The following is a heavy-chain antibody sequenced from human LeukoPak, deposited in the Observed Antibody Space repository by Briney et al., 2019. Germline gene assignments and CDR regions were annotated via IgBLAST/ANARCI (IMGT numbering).Heavy chain of an antibody. Sequence: ASVKVSCKASGYTFTSYYMHWVRQAPGQGLEWMGIINPSGNSTNYAQNFQGRATMTRDTSTSTVYMDLSSLRSEDTAVYYCARDSSKGRVVTPWGQGTLVTVSS. J-gene: IGHJ5*02. CDR3: ARDSSKGRVVTP. CDR1: GYTFTSYY. V-gene: IGHV1-46*03. CDR2: INPSGNST. D-gene: IGHD4-23*01.